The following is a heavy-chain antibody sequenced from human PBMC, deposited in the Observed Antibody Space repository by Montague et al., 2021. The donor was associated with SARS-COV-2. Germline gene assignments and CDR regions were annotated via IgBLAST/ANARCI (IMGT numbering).Heavy chain of an antibody. V-gene: IGHV2-70*11. J-gene: IGHJ4*02. CDR1: GFSLSTSGMC. CDR3: ARTTMITFGGVIVPFDY. D-gene: IGHD3-16*02. Sequence: PALVKPTQTLTLTCTFSGFSLSTSGMCVSWIRQPPGKALEWLARXDWDDDKYYSTSLKTRLTISKDTSKNQVVLTMINMDPVDTATYYCARTTMITFGGVIVPFDYWGQGTLVTVSS. CDR2: XDWDDDK.